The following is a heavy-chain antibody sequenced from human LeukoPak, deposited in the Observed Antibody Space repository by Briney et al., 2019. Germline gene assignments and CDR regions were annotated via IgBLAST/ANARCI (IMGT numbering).Heavy chain of an antibody. CDR3: ARGPNTAMEFDY. D-gene: IGHD5-18*01. Sequence: SETLSLTCAVYGGSFSGYYWSWIRQPPGKGLEWIGGINHSGSTNYNPSLKSRVTISVDTSKNQFSLKLSSVTAADTAVYYCARGPNTAMEFDYWGQGTLVTVSS. CDR2: INHSGST. J-gene: IGHJ4*02. V-gene: IGHV4-34*01. CDR1: GGSFSGYY.